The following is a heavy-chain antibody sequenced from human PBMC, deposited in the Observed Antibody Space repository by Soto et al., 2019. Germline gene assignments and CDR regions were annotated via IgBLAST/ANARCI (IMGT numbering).Heavy chain of an antibody. Sequence: EVQLVESGGGLVQPGGSLRLSCAASGFTFSSYDMHWVRQATGKGLEWVSAIGTAGDTYYPGSVKGRFTISRENAKNSLYLQMNSLRAGDTAVYYCARVLYGSGSYYNGNYYYGMDVWGQGTTVTVSS. CDR2: IGTAGDT. J-gene: IGHJ6*02. V-gene: IGHV3-13*01. CDR1: GFTFSSYD. CDR3: ARVLYGSGSYYNGNYYYGMDV. D-gene: IGHD3-10*01.